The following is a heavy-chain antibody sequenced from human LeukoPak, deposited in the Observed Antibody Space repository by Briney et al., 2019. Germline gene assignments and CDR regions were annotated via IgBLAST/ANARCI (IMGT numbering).Heavy chain of an antibody. V-gene: IGHV3-21*01. CDR2: ISSSSSYI. Sequence: PGGSLRLSCSASGFTFSSYSMNWVRQAPGKGLEWVSSISSSSSYIYYADSVKGRFTISRDNAKNSLYLQMNSLRAEDTAVYYCAIGPAYSSGWNGGHWGQGTLVTVSS. D-gene: IGHD6-19*01. CDR3: AIGPAYSSGWNGGH. CDR1: GFTFSSYS. J-gene: IGHJ4*02.